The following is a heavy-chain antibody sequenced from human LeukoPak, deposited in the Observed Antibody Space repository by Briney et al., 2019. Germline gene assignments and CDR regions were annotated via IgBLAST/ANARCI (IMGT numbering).Heavy chain of an antibody. CDR1: GFTFDDYA. D-gene: IGHD3-10*01. CDR3: AKPLWFGESSGFDY. CDR2: ISWNSGGI. V-gene: IGHV3-9*01. Sequence: GGSLRLSCAASGFTFDDYAMHWVRQAPGKGLEWVSGISWNSGGIGYADSVKGRFTISRDNAKNSLYLQMNSLRAEDTALYYCAKPLWFGESSGFDYWGQGTLVTVSS. J-gene: IGHJ4*02.